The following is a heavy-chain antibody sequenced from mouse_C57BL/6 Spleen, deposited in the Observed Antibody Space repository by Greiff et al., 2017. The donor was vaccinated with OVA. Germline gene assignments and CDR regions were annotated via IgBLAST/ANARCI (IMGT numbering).Heavy chain of an antibody. V-gene: IGHV1-42*01. CDR3: ARDGSSPYYAMDY. D-gene: IGHD1-1*01. CDR2: INPSTGGT. J-gene: IGHJ4*01. Sequence: EVQRVESGPELVKPGASVKISCKASGYSFTGYYMNWVKQSPEKSLEWIGEINPSTGGTTYNQKFKAKATLTVDKSSSTAYMQLKSLTSEDSAVYYCARDGSSPYYAMDYWGQGTSVTVSS. CDR1: GYSFTGYY.